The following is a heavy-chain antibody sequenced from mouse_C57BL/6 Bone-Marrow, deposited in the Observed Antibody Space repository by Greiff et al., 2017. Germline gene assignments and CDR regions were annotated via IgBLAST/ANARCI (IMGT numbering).Heavy chain of an antibody. CDR1: GYTFTSYW. D-gene: IGHD3-2*02. J-gene: IGHJ2*01. CDR3: ARDSSGSFDY. V-gene: IGHV1-69*01. CDR2: IDPSDSYT. Sequence: LQQPGAELVMPGASVKLSCKASGYTFTSYWMHWVKQRPGQGLEWIGEIDPSDSYTNYNQKFKGKSTLTVDKSSSTAYMQLSSLTSEDSAVYYCARDSSGSFDYWGQGTTLTVSA.